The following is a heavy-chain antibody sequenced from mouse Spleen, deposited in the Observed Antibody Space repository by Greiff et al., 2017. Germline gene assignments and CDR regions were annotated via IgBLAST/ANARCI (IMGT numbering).Heavy chain of an antibody. CDR1: GYTFTSYW. CDR2: IDPSDSYT. V-gene: IGHV1-69*01. J-gene: IGHJ2*01. Sequence: VQLQQPGAELVMPGASVKLSCKASGYTFTSYWMHWVKQRPGQGLEWIGEIDPSDSYTNYNQKFKGKATLTVDKSSSTAYMQLSSLTSEDSAVYYCARGRQLGPSFDYWGQGTTLTVSS. CDR3: ARGRQLGPSFDY. D-gene: IGHD3-2*01.